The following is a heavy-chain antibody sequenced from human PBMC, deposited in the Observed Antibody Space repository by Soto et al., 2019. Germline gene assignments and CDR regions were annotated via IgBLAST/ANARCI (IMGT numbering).Heavy chain of an antibody. V-gene: IGHV1-69*01. CDR2: IIPIFGTA. Sequence: SVKVSCKASGGTFSSYAISLVRQAPGQGLEWMGGIIPIFGTANYAQKFQGRVTITADESTSTAYMELSSLRSEDTAVYYCASTLITIFGVVIVQYGMDVWGQGTTVTVSS. CDR3: ASTLITIFGVVIVQYGMDV. CDR1: GGTFSSYA. D-gene: IGHD3-3*01. J-gene: IGHJ6*02.